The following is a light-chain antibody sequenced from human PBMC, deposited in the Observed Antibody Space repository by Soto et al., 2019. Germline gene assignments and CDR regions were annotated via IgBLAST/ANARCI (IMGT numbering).Light chain of an antibody. V-gene: IGKV3-20*01. CDR1: QSVSSN. J-gene: IGKJ1*01. CDR2: GAF. CDR3: QQYGSSPRT. Sequence: EIVITQSPATPSVSPGERVTLSCRASQSVSSNLAWYQQKVGQAPRLLIYGAFKRATGIPDRFSGSGSGTDFTLTISRMEPEDFAVYCCQQYGSSPRTFGQGTKVDIK.